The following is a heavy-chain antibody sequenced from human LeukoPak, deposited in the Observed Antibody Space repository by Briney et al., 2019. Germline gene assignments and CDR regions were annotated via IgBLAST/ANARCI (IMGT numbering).Heavy chain of an antibody. CDR1: GYTFTGYY. D-gene: IGHD5-18*01. Sequence: ASVKVSCKASGYTFTGYYMHWVRQAPGQRLEWMGWLNPDSGATNYAQKFQGRVTMTRNTSITTFYMELSGLRSDDTAVFYCVRSVRYTYGFYYFDSWGQGTLVTVSS. V-gene: IGHV1-2*02. CDR3: VRSVRYTYGFYYFDS. CDR2: LNPDSGAT. J-gene: IGHJ4*02.